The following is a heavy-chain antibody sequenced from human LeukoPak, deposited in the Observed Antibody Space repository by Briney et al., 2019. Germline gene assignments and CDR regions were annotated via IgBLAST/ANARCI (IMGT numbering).Heavy chain of an antibody. J-gene: IGHJ5*02. CDR1: GFTFSIYS. D-gene: IGHD6-13*01. V-gene: IGHV3-21*04. CDR2: ITSSSSYI. CDR3: ARTLVAAPGSKGGP. Sequence: SGGSLRLSCAASGFTFSIYSMNWVRQAPGKGLEWVSSITSSSSYIFYADSVEGRFTISRDNAKDSLYLQMNSLRVEDTAVYYCARTLVAAPGSKGGPWGQGTLVTVSS.